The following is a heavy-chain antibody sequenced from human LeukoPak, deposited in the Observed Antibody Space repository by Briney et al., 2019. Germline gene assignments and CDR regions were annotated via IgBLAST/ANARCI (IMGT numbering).Heavy chain of an antibody. CDR3: AATRGFDSSGYNLEY. CDR2: MSPNSGGT. CDR1: GYTFTSYD. J-gene: IGHJ4*02. V-gene: IGHV1-2*02. D-gene: IGHD3-22*01. Sequence: ASVKVSCKASGYTFTSYDLNWVRQATGQRPEWMGWMSPNSGGTNSAQKFQGRVTMTRDTSISTAYMELSSLRSDDTAVYYCAATRGFDSSGYNLEYWGQGSLVTVSS.